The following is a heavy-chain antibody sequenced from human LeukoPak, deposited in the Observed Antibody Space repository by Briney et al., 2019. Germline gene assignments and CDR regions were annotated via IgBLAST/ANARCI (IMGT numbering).Heavy chain of an antibody. Sequence: GSLGLSCAASGFTFSTYVMHWVRQAPGKGLEWVALIQSDGSNEYYADSVKGRFTISRDNSKNTLYLQMNSLRAEDTAIYYCVADFDYWGQGTLVTVS. V-gene: IGHV3-30*02. CDR1: GFTFSTYV. D-gene: IGHD6-19*01. CDR2: IQSDGSNE. J-gene: IGHJ4*02. CDR3: VADFDY.